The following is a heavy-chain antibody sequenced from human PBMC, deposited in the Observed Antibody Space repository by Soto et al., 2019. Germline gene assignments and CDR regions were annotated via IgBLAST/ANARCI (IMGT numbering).Heavy chain of an antibody. D-gene: IGHD3-22*01. CDR2: IRSKANNYAT. CDR1: GFTFSGAA. Sequence: PGGSLRLSCAASGFTFSGAAIHWVRQASGKGLEWVSRIRSKANNYATVYAESVRGRFTISRDDSKNTAYLQMNSLKTEGTAVYYCARLEVVPGSGLDLWGQGTTVTVSS. V-gene: IGHV3-73*01. J-gene: IGHJ6*02. CDR3: ARLEVVPGSGLDL.